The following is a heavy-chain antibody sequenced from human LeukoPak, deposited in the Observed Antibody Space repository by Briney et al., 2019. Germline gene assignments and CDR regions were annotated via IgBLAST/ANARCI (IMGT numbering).Heavy chain of an antibody. D-gene: IGHD3-3*01. Sequence: ASVKVSCKASGYTFTSYAMNWVRQAPGQGLEWMAWINTNTGNPTYAQGFTGRFVFSLDTSVSTAYLQISSLKAEDTAVYYCARHPQSFWSGYFDLNWFDTWGQGTLVTVSS. V-gene: IGHV7-4-1*02. CDR2: INTNTGNP. CDR1: GYTFTSYA. J-gene: IGHJ5*02. CDR3: ARHPQSFWSGYFDLNWFDT.